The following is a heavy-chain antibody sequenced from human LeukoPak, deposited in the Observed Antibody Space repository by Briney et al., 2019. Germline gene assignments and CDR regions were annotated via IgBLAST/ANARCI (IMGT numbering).Heavy chain of an antibody. CDR3: ARGAVTVNWFDP. Sequence: SETLSLTCAVSGGSISSGGYSWSWIRQPPGKGLEWIGYIYHSGSTYYNPSLKSRVTISVDRSKNQFSLKLSSVTAADTAVYYWARGAVTVNWFDPWGQGPRVTVSS. CDR2: IYHSGST. J-gene: IGHJ5*02. D-gene: IGHD4-11*01. CDR1: GGSISSGGYS. V-gene: IGHV4-30-2*01.